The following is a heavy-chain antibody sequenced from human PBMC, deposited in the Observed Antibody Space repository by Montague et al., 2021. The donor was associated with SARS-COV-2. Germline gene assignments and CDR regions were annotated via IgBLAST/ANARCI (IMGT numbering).Heavy chain of an antibody. Sequence: PALGKPTQTLTLTCTFSGFSLTTTGVGVNRIRQPPGKALEWLALIFWDDDKRYSPSLKSRLTITKDTSKNHVVLTMANMDPADTATYYCAHQTRFSSGMDVWGQGTTVTVSS. V-gene: IGHV2-5*02. CDR2: IFWDDDK. CDR1: GFSLTTTGVG. CDR3: AHQTRFSSGMDV. J-gene: IGHJ6*02. D-gene: IGHD3-10*01.